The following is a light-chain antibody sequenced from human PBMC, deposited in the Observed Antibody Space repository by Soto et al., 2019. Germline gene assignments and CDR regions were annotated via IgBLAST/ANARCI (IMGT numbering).Light chain of an antibody. CDR3: QRYDSLPPT. J-gene: IGKJ5*01. Sequence: DIQMTQSPSSLSASIGDRDTITCQASQDIKKYLNWYQEKPGKAPKLLIYDASNLQTGVPSRFSGSGSGTHFTFTISSLQPEDIATYYCQRYDSLPPTFGQGTRLDIK. CDR1: QDIKKY. V-gene: IGKV1-33*01. CDR2: DAS.